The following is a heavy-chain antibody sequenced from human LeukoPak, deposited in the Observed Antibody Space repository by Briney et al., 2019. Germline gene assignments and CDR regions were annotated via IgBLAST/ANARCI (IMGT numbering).Heavy chain of an antibody. J-gene: IGHJ5*02. V-gene: IGHV1-2*06. D-gene: IGHD6-13*01. CDR1: GYTFTGYY. CDR3: ARLIAAAVGSWFDP. Sequence: ASVKVSCKASGYTFTGYYMHWVRQAPGQGLEWMGRINPNSGGTNYAQKFQGRVTMTRDTSISTAYMELSRLRSGDTAVYYCARLIAAAVGSWFDPWGQGTLVTVSS. CDR2: INPNSGGT.